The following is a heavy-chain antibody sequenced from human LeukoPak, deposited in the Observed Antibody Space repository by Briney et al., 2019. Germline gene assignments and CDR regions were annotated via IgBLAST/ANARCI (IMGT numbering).Heavy chain of an antibody. D-gene: IGHD2-15*01. J-gene: IGHJ4*02. CDR2: IKSDGNT. V-gene: IGHV3-53*01. Sequence: PGGSLRLSCAASGFNVRSNSMSWVRQAPGKGLEWVSLIKSDGNTYYADSVKGRFTISRDNAKNSLYLQMNSLRDEDTAVYYCARAGYCSGGSCLRTGFDFWGQGTLVTVSS. CDR1: GFNVRSNS. CDR3: ARAGYCSGGSCLRTGFDF.